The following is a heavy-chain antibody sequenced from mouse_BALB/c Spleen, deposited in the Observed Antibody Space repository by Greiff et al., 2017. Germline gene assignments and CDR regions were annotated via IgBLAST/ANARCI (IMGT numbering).Heavy chain of an antibody. J-gene: IGHJ3*01. V-gene: IGHV5-4*02. CDR1: GFTFSDYY. D-gene: IGHD2-10*02. CDR2: ISDGGSYT. Sequence: EVKLVESGGGLVKPGGSLKLSCAASGFTFSDYYMYWVRQTPEKRLEWVATISDGGSYTYYPDSVKGRFTISRDNAKNSLYLQMSSLKSEDTAMYYCAGGGYGNFPWFAYWGQGTLVTVSA. CDR3: AGGGYGNFPWFAY.